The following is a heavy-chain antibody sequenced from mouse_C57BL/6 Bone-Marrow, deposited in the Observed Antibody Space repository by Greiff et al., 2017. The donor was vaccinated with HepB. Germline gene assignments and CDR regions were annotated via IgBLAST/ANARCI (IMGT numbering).Heavy chain of an antibody. CDR3: AKWPARATSWFAY. V-gene: IGHV1-82*01. J-gene: IGHJ3*01. CDR2: IYPGDGDT. Sequence: VKLQQSGPELVKPGASVKISCKASGYAFSSSWMNWVKQRPGKGLEWIGRIYPGDGDTNYNGKFKGKATLTADKSSSTAYMQLSSLTSEDSAVYFCAKWPARATSWFAYWGQGTLVTVSA. D-gene: IGHD3-1*01. CDR1: GYAFSSSW.